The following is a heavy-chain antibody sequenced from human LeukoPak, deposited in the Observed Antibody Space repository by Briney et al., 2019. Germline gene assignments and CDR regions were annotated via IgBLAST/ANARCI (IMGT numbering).Heavy chain of an antibody. CDR3: VRGIGRLGYYGMDV. V-gene: IGHV1-18*01. D-gene: IGHD1-26*01. CDR2: ISAYNGNT. Sequence: ASVKVSCKASGYTFTSYGISWVRQAPGQGLEWMGWISAYNGNTNYAQKLQGRVTMTTDTSTSTAYMELRSLRSDDTAVYYCVRGIGRLGYYGMDVWGQGTTVTVSS. J-gene: IGHJ6*02. CDR1: GYTFTSYG.